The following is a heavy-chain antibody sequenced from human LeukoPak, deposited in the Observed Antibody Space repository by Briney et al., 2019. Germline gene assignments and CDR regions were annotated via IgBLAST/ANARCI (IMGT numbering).Heavy chain of an antibody. CDR3: ARVDSSGYYRDIDY. CDR1: GYTFTSYA. J-gene: IGHJ4*02. D-gene: IGHD3-22*01. CDR2: INTNTGNP. V-gene: IGHV7-4-1*02. Sequence: ASVKVSCKAPGYTFTSYAMNWVRQAPGQGLEWMGWINTNTGNPTYAQGFTGRFVFSLDTSVSTAYLQISSLKAEDTAVYYCARVDSSGYYRDIDYWGQGTLVTVSS.